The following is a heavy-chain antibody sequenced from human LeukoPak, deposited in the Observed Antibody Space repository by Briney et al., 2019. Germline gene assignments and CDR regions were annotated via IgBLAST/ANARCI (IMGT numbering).Heavy chain of an antibody. Sequence: SETLSLTCTVSGGSISGSSYYWGWIRQAPGKGLEWIGSIYYSGSTYCNPSLKSRVTISVDTSKNQFSLKLSSVTAADTAVYYCATITVAGAFDIWGQGTMVTVSS. CDR1: GGSISGSSYY. V-gene: IGHV4-39*07. D-gene: IGHD6-19*01. CDR3: ATITVAGAFDI. CDR2: IYYSGST. J-gene: IGHJ3*02.